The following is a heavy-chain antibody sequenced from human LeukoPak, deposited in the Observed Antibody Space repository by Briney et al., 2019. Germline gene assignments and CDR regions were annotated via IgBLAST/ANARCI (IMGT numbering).Heavy chain of an antibody. CDR2: ITWNSGTI. CDR3: AKDVTGTVAFDI. CDR1: GFTFDDYA. V-gene: IGHV3-9*01. Sequence: GGSLRLSCAASGFTFDDYAMHWVRQGPGKGLEWVSGITWNSGTIGYADSVKGRFTISRDNAKNSLYLQMNSLRAEDTALYYCAKDVTGTVAFDIWGQGTMVTVSS. J-gene: IGHJ3*02. D-gene: IGHD1-7*01.